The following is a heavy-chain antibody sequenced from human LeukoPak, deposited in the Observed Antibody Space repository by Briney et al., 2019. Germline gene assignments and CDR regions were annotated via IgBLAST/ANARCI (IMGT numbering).Heavy chain of an antibody. Sequence: ASVNDPCEASGYTFTSYGISWVRQAPGQGLEWMGWISAYNGNTNYAQKLQGRVAMTTDTSTSTAYMELRSLRSDDTAVYYCARERSGHYIHYWGQGTLVTVSS. D-gene: IGHD3-3*01. J-gene: IGHJ4*01. CDR1: GYTFTSYG. V-gene: IGHV1-18*01. CDR3: ARERSGHYIHY. CDR2: ISAYNGNT.